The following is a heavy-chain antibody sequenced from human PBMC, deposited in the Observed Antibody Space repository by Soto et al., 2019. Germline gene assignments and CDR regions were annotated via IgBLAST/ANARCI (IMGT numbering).Heavy chain of an antibody. Sequence: ASVKVSCKASGYTFTGYYMHWVRQAPGQGLEWMGWINPNSGGTNYAQKFQGRVTMTRDTSISTAYMELSRLRSDDTAVYYCARPLWFGELLCGMDVWGQGTTVTVSS. V-gene: IGHV1-2*02. D-gene: IGHD3-10*01. CDR3: ARPLWFGELLCGMDV. J-gene: IGHJ6*02. CDR1: GYTFTGYY. CDR2: INPNSGGT.